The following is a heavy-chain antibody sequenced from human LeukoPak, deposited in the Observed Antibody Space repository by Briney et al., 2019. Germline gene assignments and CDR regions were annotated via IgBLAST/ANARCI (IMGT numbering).Heavy chain of an antibody. J-gene: IGHJ4*02. CDR3: AKPYSNSWYNFDY. V-gene: IGHV3-30*18. CDR2: ISYEGDTT. Sequence: GGSLRLSCAASGFIFRIYGMHWVRQAPGKGLEWVALISYEGDTTYYADSVKGRFTISRDNSKNTLYLQMNSLRAEDTAVYYCAKPYSNSWYNFDYWGQGTLVTVSS. D-gene: IGHD6-13*01. CDR1: GFIFRIYG.